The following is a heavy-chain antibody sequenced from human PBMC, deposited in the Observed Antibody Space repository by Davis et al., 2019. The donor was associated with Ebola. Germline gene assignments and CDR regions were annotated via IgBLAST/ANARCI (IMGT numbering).Heavy chain of an antibody. CDR1: GFSLSSYS. CDR3: ARDPHALDM. CDR2: IRSYGDTI. V-gene: IGHV3-48*02. Sequence: PGGSLRLSCGISGFSLSSYSMNWVRQAPGKGLEWVAYIRSYGDTIHYADSVKGRFTISRDTAKNSLYLQMNSLRDEDTAMYYCARDPHALDMWDQGTMVTVSS. J-gene: IGHJ3*02.